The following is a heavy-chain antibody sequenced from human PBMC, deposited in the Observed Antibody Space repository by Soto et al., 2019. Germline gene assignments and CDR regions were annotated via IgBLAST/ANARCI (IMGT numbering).Heavy chain of an antibody. J-gene: IGHJ4*02. CDR2: IYWDEDK. Sequence: SGPTLVNPTQTLTLTCTFSGFSLSTSGVGVGWIRQPPGKALEWLALIYWDEDKRYSTSLKTRLTISKDTSKNQVVLTMTNMDPVDTATYYCARISDSSGYYSLFDYWGQGTLVTVSS. V-gene: IGHV2-5*02. CDR1: GFSLSTSGVG. CDR3: ARISDSSGYYSLFDY. D-gene: IGHD3-22*01.